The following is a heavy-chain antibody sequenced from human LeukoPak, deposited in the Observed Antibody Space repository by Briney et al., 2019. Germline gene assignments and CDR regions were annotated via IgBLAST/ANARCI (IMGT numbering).Heavy chain of an antibody. V-gene: IGHV3-30*02. Sequence: GGSLRLSCAASGFTFSSYGMHWVRQAPGKGLEWVAFIRYDGSNKYYADSVKGRFTISRDNSKSTLYLRMNSLRAEDTAVYYCAKVSGAAAGTTVAFDIWGQGTMVTVSS. CDR2: IRYDGSNK. J-gene: IGHJ3*02. CDR1: GFTFSSYG. D-gene: IGHD6-13*01. CDR3: AKVSGAAAGTTVAFDI.